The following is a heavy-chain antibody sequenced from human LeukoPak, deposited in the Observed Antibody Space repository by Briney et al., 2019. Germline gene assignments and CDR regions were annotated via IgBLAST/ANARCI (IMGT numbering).Heavy chain of an antibody. CDR1: GGSFSGYY. D-gene: IGHD3-16*02. J-gene: IGHJ4*02. Sequence: SETLSLTCAVYGGSFSGYYWSWIRQPPGKGLEWIGEINHSGSTNYNPSLKSRVTISVDTSKNQFSLKLSSVTAADTAVYYCARDSGSFGGVIQYWGQGTLVTVSS. CDR2: INHSGST. CDR3: ARDSGSFGGVIQY. V-gene: IGHV4-34*01.